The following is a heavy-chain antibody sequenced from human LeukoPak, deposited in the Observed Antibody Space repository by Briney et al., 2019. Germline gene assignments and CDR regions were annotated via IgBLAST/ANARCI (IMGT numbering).Heavy chain of an antibody. V-gene: IGHV3-30-3*02. CDR2: ISYDGNNK. J-gene: IGHJ6*02. CDR3: AKWGDIVVVPAAGRGMDV. Sequence: QPGRSLRLSCAASGFTFSSYAMHWVRQAPGKGLEWVAVISYDGNNKYYADSVKGRSTISRDNSKNTLYLQMNSLRAEDTAVYYCAKWGDIVVVPAAGRGMDVWGQGTTVTVSS. CDR1: GFTFSSYA. D-gene: IGHD2-2*01.